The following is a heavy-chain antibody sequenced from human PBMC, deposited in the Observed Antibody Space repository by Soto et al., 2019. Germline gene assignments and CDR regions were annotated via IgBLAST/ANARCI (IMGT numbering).Heavy chain of an antibody. CDR1: GFVFSMYS. D-gene: IGHD2-21*02. V-gene: IGHV3-7*03. J-gene: IGHJ6*02. CDR2: IPQEGVDG. Sequence: GGSLRLSCEVSGFVFSMYSMSWVRQTPGKGLEWVAKIPQEGVDGHYADSVKGRFTISRDNGKNSLYLQMNNLRAEDTAVHYCARDHLILPAHDFFYGSDVWGRGATGTVSS. CDR3: ARDHLILPAHDFFYGSDV.